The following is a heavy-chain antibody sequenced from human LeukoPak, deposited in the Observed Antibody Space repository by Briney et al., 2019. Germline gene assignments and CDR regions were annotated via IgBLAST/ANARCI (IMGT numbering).Heavy chain of an antibody. V-gene: IGHV1-2*02. CDR2: IDPNSGGT. J-gene: IGHJ2*01. CDR3: ARGGPSPTTVTSNWYFDL. D-gene: IGHD4-11*01. Sequence: ASVKVSCKASGYTFTDYYMHWVQQAPGQGLEWMRWIDPNSGGTKYAQRFQGRVTMTRDTSITTAYMELSRLRSDDTAVYYCARGGPSPTTVTSNWYFDLWGRGTLVTVSS. CDR1: GYTFTDYY.